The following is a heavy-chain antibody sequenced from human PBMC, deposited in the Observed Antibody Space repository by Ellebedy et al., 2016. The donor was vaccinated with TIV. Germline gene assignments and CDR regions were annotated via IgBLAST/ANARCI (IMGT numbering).Heavy chain of an antibody. V-gene: IGHV4-59*01. CDR1: GGSISSYY. J-gene: IGHJ4*02. CDR3: ARDFGDYSFDY. Sequence: SETLSLTCTVSGGSISSYYWSWIRQPPGKGLEWIGYISYSGSTSYNPSLKSRVTMSVDTSKNQFSLMLSSVTAADTAVYYCARDFGDYSFDYWGQGTLVTVSS. CDR2: ISYSGST. D-gene: IGHD2-21*02.